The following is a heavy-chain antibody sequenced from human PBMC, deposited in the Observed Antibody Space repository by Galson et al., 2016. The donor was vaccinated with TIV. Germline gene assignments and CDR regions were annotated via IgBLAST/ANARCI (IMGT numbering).Heavy chain of an antibody. CDR3: AKITNTIETYFFDY. V-gene: IGHV4-4*02. Sequence: ETLSLTCAVSSGSISSSNWWSWVRQPPGKGLEWIGEMSHSGSTNYNPSLKSRVTISVDKPKNQFSLKLSSVIAADTAVYYCAKITNTIETYFFDYWGQGTLVTVSS. J-gene: IGHJ4*02. D-gene: IGHD3-3*01. CDR2: MSHSGST. CDR1: SGSISSSNW.